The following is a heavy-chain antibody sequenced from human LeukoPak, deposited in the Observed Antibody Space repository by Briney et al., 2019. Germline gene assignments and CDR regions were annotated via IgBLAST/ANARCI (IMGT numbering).Heavy chain of an antibody. CDR2: IYHSGST. Sequence: SETLSLTCTVSGGSISSYYWSWIRQPPGKGLEWIGYIYHSGSTYYNPSLKSRVTISVDRSKNQFSLKLRSVTAADTAVYFCAREGGRGAVNYWGQGTLVTVSS. CDR3: AREGGRGAVNY. D-gene: IGHD2-15*01. CDR1: GGSISSYY. V-gene: IGHV4-59*12. J-gene: IGHJ4*02.